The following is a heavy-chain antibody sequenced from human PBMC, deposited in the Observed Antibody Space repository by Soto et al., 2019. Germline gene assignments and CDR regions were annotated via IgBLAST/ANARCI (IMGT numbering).Heavy chain of an antibody. CDR1: GGTFSSYA. D-gene: IGHD3-3*01. Sequence: GASVKVSCKASGGTFSSYAISWVRQAPGQGLEWMGGIIPIFGTANYAQKFQGRVTITADKSTSTAYMELSSLRSEDTAVYYCVYDFWSGYNWFDPWGQGTLVTVSS. J-gene: IGHJ5*02. V-gene: IGHV1-69*06. CDR3: VYDFWSGYNWFDP. CDR2: IIPIFGTA.